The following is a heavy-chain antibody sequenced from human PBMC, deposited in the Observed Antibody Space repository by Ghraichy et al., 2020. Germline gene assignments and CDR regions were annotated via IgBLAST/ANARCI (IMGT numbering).Heavy chain of an antibody. CDR3: ARDRRSYYDLLTGHKYVYGMGV. CDR2: IGTAGDT. D-gene: IGHD3-9*01. J-gene: IGHJ6*02. Sequence: GESLNISCAASGFPFSSYDMHWVRQATGKGLEWVSGIGTAGDTYYPGSVKGRFTISRENAKNSLYLQLNSLRAGDTAVYYCARDRRSYYDLLTGHKYVYGMGVWGQGTTVTVSS. CDR1: GFPFSSYD. V-gene: IGHV3-13*01.